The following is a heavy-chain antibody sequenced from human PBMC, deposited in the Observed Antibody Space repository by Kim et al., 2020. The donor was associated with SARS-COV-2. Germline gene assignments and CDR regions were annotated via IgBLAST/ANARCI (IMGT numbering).Heavy chain of an antibody. J-gene: IGHJ4*02. Sequence: GGSLRLSCAASGFTFSRYWMHWVRQAPGKGLVWVSRINSDGSRTSYVDSVKGRFTISRDNAKNTLYLQMKSLRAEDTAMYYCARSWVDNPTYRNSEGYQWGQGTLVTVSA. CDR3: ARSWVDNPTYRNSEGYQ. CDR1: GFTFSRYW. V-gene: IGHV3-74*01. D-gene: IGHD2-2*01. CDR2: INSDGSRT.